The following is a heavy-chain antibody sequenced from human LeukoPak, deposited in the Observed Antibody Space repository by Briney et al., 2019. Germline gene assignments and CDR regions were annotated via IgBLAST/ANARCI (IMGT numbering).Heavy chain of an antibody. CDR3: ARSYGSGSYYFDY. V-gene: IGHV3-33*01. D-gene: IGHD3-10*01. J-gene: IGHJ4*02. Sequence: GGSLRLSCAASGFTFSTYAIHWVRQAPDKGLEWVAVIWYDGSYKYYSDSVKGRFTISRDNSKNTVYLQMNSLRAEDTAVYNCARSYGSGSYYFDYWGLGTLVTVSS. CDR2: IWYDGSYK. CDR1: GFTFSTYA.